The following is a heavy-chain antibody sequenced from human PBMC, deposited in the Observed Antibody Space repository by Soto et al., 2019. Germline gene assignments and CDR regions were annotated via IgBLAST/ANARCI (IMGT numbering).Heavy chain of an antibody. V-gene: IGHV5-51*01. D-gene: IGHD2-15*01. CDR3: ARQGVVAATAENWFDP. Sequence: GESLKISCQGSGYNFTDYWINWVRQMPGKGLEWMGIIYPGDSDTRYSPSFQGQVTISADKSISTAYLQWSSLKASDTAMYYCARQGVVAATAENWFDPWGQGTLVTVSS. CDR1: GYNFTDYW. CDR2: IYPGDSDT. J-gene: IGHJ5*02.